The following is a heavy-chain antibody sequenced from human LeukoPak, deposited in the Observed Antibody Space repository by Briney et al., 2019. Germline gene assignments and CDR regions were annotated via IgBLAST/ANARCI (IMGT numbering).Heavy chain of an antibody. CDR2: INTNTGNP. D-gene: IGHD3-10*01. CDR1: GYTFTSYA. Sequence: ASVKVSCKASGYTFTSYAMNWVRQAPGQGLEWMGWINTNTGNPTYAQGFTGRFVFSLDTSVSTAYLQISSLEAEDTAVYYCAISGHYYGSGSYPTWGQGTLVTVSS. CDR3: AISGHYYGSGSYPT. J-gene: IGHJ5*02. V-gene: IGHV7-4-1*02.